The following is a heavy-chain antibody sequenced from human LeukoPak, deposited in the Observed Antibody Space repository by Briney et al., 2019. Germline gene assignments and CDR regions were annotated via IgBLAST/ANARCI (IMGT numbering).Heavy chain of an antibody. CDR1: GYSFTSYW. J-gene: IGHJ3*02. Sequence: EESLKISCKGSGYSFTSYWIGWVRQMPGKGLEWMGIIYPGDSDTRYSPSFQGQVTISADKSISTAYLQWSSLKASDTAMYYCARSRYYDSSGPPAFDIWGQGTMVTVSS. CDR3: ARSRYYDSSGPPAFDI. CDR2: IYPGDSDT. D-gene: IGHD3-22*01. V-gene: IGHV5-51*01.